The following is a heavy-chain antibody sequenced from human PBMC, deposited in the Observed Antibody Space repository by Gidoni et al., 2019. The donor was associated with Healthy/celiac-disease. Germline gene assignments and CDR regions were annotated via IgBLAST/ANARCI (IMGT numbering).Heavy chain of an antibody. CDR3: ARGGDIHRLYGMDV. D-gene: IGHD2-15*01. J-gene: IGHJ6*02. Sequence: QVQLVESGGGVVQPGRSLRLSCAASGFTPRSYAMHWVRQGPGKGLEWVAVISYDGSNKYYADSVKGRFTISRDNSKNTLYLQMNSLRAEDTAVYYCARGGDIHRLYGMDVWGQGTTVTVSS. CDR1: GFTPRSYA. V-gene: IGHV3-30-3*01. CDR2: ISYDGSNK.